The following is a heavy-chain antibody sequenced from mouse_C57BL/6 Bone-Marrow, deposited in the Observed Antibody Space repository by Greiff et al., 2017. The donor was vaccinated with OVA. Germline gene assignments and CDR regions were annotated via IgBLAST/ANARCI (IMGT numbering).Heavy chain of an antibody. V-gene: IGHV1-81*01. CDR3: ARKGDGYYPYWYFDV. CDR1: GYTFTSYG. CDR2: IYPRSGNT. J-gene: IGHJ1*03. D-gene: IGHD2-3*01. Sequence: VQLQQSGAELARPGASVKLSCKASGYTFTSYGISWVKQRTGPGLEWIGEIYPRSGNTYYNEKFKGKATLTADKSSSTAYMELRSLTSEDSAVYFCARKGDGYYPYWYFDVWGTGTTVTVSS.